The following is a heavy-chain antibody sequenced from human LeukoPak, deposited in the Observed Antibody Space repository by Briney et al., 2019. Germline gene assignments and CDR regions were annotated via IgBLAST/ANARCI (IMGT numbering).Heavy chain of an antibody. CDR1: GFTFSDYY. V-gene: IGHV3-11*04. D-gene: IGHD1-26*01. J-gene: IGHJ6*03. CDR2: ISSSASTI. Sequence: PGGTLRLSCAVSGFTFSDYYMSWVRQPPGKGLEWVSYISSSASTIYYTDSVKGRFTISRDNSKNTLYLQMNSLRAEDTAVYYCAKGRGWEASYYYYYMDVWGKGTTVTISS. CDR3: AKGRGWEASYYYYYMDV.